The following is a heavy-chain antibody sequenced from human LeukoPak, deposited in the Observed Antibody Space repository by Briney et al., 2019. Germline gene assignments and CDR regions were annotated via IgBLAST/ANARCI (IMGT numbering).Heavy chain of an antibody. D-gene: IGHD3-10*01. Sequence: PSETLSLTCTVSGGSISSSSYYWGWIRQPPGKGLEWIGSIYYSGSTYYNPSLKSRVTISVDTSKNQFSLKLSSVTAADTAVYYCARPQLGSGIDCWGQGTLVTVSS. V-gene: IGHV4-39*01. J-gene: IGHJ4*02. CDR3: ARPQLGSGIDC. CDR2: IYYSGST. CDR1: GGSISSSSYY.